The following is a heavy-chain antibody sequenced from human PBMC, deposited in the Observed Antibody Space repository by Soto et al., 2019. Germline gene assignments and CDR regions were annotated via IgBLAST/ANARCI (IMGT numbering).Heavy chain of an antibody. CDR3: AKGASGYYYYGMDV. CDR1: GFTFSSYA. J-gene: IGHJ6*02. V-gene: IGHV3-23*01. Sequence: EVQLLESGGGLVQPGGSLRLSCAASGFTFSSYAMSWVRQAPGKGLEWGSAISGSGGSTYYADSVKGRFTISGDNSKNTLYLQMNSLRAEDTAVYYCAKGASGYYYYGMDVWGQGTTVTVSS. CDR2: ISGSGGST. D-gene: IGHD3-10*01.